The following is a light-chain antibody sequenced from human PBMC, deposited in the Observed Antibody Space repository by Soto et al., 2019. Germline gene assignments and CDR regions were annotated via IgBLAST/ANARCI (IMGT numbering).Light chain of an antibody. V-gene: IGKV1-39*01. CDR1: ERISNY. CDR2: SSS. CDR3: QRSYNTPRT. Sequence: EIQLTQSPSSLSASVGDRVTITCRASERISNYLNWYQQKPGTAPKRLIWSSSTLPSGVPSRISGSGSGKVFTLSISGLQPEDVAVYYCQRSYNTPRTFGQGTQVEVK. J-gene: IGKJ1*01.